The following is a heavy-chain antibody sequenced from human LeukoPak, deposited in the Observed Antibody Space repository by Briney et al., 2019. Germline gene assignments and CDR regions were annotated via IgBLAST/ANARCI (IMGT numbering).Heavy chain of an antibody. Sequence: GASVKVSCKASGYTFTSYDIHWVRQATGQGLEWMGWMNPNSGNTGYAQKFQGRVTMTRNTSISTAYMELSSLRSEDTAVYYCYGSSWPYDAFDIWGQGTMVTVSS. CDR1: GYTFTSYD. D-gene: IGHD6-13*01. CDR3: YGSSWPYDAFDI. V-gene: IGHV1-8*01. J-gene: IGHJ3*02. CDR2: MNPNSGNT.